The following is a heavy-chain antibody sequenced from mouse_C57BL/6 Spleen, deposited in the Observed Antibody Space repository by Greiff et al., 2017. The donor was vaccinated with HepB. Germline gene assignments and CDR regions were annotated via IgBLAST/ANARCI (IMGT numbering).Heavy chain of an antibody. D-gene: IGHD4-1*01. J-gene: IGHJ2*01. Sequence: VQLQQSGPELVKPGASVKISCKASGYSFTSYYIHWVKQRPGQGLEWIGWIYPGSGNTKYNEKFKGKATLTADTSSSTAYMQLSSLTSEDSAVYYGARPPLGGGNYFDYWGQGTTLTVSS. CDR1: GYSFTSYY. CDR3: ARPPLGGGNYFDY. CDR2: IYPGSGNT. V-gene: IGHV1-66*01.